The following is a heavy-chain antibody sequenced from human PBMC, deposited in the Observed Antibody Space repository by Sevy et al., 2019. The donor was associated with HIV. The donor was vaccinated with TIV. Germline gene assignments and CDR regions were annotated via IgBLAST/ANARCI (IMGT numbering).Heavy chain of an antibody. CDR3: ARELGYCSSTSCYGGYYYYMDV. V-gene: IGHV1-18*04. Sequence: ASVKVSCKASGYTFTSYGISWVRQAPGQGLEWMGWISAYNGNTNYAQKLQGRVTMTTDTSTSTAYMELRSLRSDDTAVYYCARELGYCSSTSCYGGYYYYMDVWGKGTTVTVPS. J-gene: IGHJ6*03. CDR1: GYTFTSYG. D-gene: IGHD2-2*01. CDR2: ISAYNGNT.